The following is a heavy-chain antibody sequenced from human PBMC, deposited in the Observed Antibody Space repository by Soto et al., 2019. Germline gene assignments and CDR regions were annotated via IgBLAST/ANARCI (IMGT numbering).Heavy chain of an antibody. Sequence: QVLVQESGPGLVKPSQTLTLSCTVSGGSVDSGNHYWNWMRQPPGKGLEWIGDIYYGESTYYTPSLKSRATISVDTSQRRFSLRLTSVTAADTAVYYCARDMGSAMTTRIFDHWGQGTLVTVSS. CDR1: GGSVDSGNHY. CDR2: IYYGEST. J-gene: IGHJ4*02. D-gene: IGHD4-17*01. V-gene: IGHV4-30-4*01. CDR3: ARDMGSAMTTRIFDH.